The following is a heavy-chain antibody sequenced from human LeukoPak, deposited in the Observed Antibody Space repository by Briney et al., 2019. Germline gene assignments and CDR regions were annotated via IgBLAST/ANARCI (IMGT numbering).Heavy chain of an antibody. CDR3: VKGYCSGTTCYEGGNWFDP. CDR2: IRYDGGNK. J-gene: IGHJ5*02. D-gene: IGHD2-2*01. CDR1: GFTFSSYG. V-gene: IGHV3-30*02. Sequence: GGSLRLSCAASGFTFSSYGMHWVRQAPVKGLEWVAFIRYDGGNKYYADSVKGRFTISRDNSKNTLYLQMSSLRAEDTAVYYCVKGYCSGTTCYEGGNWFDPWGQGTLVTVSS.